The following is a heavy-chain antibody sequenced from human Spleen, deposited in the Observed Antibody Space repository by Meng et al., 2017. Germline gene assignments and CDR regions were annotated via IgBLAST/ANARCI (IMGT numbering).Heavy chain of an antibody. D-gene: IGHD6-13*01. V-gene: IGHV1-2*06. CDR3: VRDEDISAAGKLFGDY. CDR1: GYIFTAYW. Sequence: QVQLVQSGAEVKNPGASVKVSCKPSGYIFTAYWLHWVRQAPGQGLDWMGRIDPRSGDTQYAQKFQGRATMTRDTSISTTYMELSRLRADDTAVYYCVRDEDISAAGKLFGDYWGQGTLVTVSS. J-gene: IGHJ4*02. CDR2: IDPRSGDT.